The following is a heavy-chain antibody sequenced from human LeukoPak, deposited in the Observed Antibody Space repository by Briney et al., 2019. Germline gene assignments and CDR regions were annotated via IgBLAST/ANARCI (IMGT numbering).Heavy chain of an antibody. Sequence: GGSLRLSCAASGFTFSSYAMSWVRQAPGKGLEWVSAISGSGGTTYYADSVKGRFTISRDNSKSTLYVQMNSLRAEDTAVYYWAIVVAARQGTIDPWGQGTLVTISS. CDR2: ISGSGGTT. CDR1: GFTFSSYA. CDR3: AIVVAARQGTIDP. J-gene: IGHJ5*02. V-gene: IGHV3-23*01. D-gene: IGHD6-6*01.